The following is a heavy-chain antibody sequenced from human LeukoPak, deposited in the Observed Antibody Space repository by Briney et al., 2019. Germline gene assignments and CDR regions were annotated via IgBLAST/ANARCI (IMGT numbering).Heavy chain of an antibody. CDR2: MKSNRDGGTS. J-gene: IGHJ4*02. Sequence: GGSLRLSCAASGFTFHNAWMTWVRQAPGKGLEWVGRMKSNRDGGTSGYAAPVKGRFTISRDDSRNTLYLHMNSLRAEDTAVYYCTTLSNDVLYWGQGTLVTVS. CDR3: TTLSNDVLY. CDR1: GFTFHNAW. V-gene: IGHV3-15*01. D-gene: IGHD4-11*01.